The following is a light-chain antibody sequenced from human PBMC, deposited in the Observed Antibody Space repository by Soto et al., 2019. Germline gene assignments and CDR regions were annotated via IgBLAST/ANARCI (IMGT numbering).Light chain of an antibody. V-gene: IGKV1-5*03. Sequence: DMQMTQSPSTLSASVGDRVTITCRASQSINTWLAWYQQKPGKGPKLLIYKASSLGSGGPSRFSCSGSETDFTFTTSSLQPDDFAIYYCQEYDGYSSYTFGQGTKVEIK. CDR2: KAS. J-gene: IGKJ2*01. CDR3: QEYDGYSSYT. CDR1: QSINTW.